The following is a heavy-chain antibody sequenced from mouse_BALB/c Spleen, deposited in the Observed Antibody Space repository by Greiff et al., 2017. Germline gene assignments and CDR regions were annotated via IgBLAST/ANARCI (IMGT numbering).Heavy chain of an antibody. CDR3: ARGAYGYDRAWFAY. CDR1: GFTFSDYY. J-gene: IGHJ3*01. D-gene: IGHD2-2*01. Sequence: EVQVVESGGGLVKPGGSLKLSCAASGFTFSDYYMYWVRQTPEKRLEWVATISDGGSYTYYPDSVKGRFTISRDNAKNNLYLQMSSLKSEDTAMYYCARGAYGYDRAWFAYWGQGTLVTVSA. V-gene: IGHV5-4*02. CDR2: ISDGGSYT.